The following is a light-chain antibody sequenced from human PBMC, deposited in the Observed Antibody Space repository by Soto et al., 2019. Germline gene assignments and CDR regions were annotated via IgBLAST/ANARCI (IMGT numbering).Light chain of an antibody. CDR1: NIGSKS. V-gene: IGLV3-21*04. CDR3: QVWDSSVV. CDR2: YDS. Sequence: SYELTQPPSVSVAPGKTARITCGGNNIGSKSVHWYQQKPGQAPVLVIYYDSDRPSGIPERFSGSNSGNTATLTISRVEAGDEADYYCQVWDSSVVFGGGTKRTVL. J-gene: IGLJ2*01.